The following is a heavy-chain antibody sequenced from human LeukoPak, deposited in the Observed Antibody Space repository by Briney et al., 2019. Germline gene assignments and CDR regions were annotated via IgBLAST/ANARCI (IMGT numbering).Heavy chain of an antibody. J-gene: IGHJ6*03. CDR2: ISYDGSNK. CDR3: ARDPTVTGAYYYYYMDV. Sequence: GGSLRLSCAASGFTFSSYGMHWVRQAPGKGLEWVAVISYDGSNKYYADSVKGRFTISRDNSKNTLYLQMNSLRAEDTAVYYCARDPTVTGAYYYYYMDVWGKGTTVTISS. V-gene: IGHV3-30*19. D-gene: IGHD4-17*01. CDR1: GFTFSSYG.